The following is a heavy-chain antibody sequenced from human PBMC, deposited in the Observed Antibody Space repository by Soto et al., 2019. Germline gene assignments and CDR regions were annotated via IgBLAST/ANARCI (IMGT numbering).Heavy chain of an antibody. Sequence: GGSLRLSCAASGFTFNTYGMHLVRQAPGKGLEWVAFISYDGSNEYYADSVKVRFTISRDNSKNTVFLQMNSLRGEDTAVYYCAKPLAVAAGWFDPWGQGALVTVSS. CDR3: AKPLAVAAGWFDP. V-gene: IGHV3-30*18. CDR2: ISYDGSNE. D-gene: IGHD6-19*01. CDR1: GFTFNTYG. J-gene: IGHJ5*02.